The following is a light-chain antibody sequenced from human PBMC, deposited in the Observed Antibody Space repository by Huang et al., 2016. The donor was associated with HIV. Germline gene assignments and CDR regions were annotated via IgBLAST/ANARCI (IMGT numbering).Light chain of an antibody. V-gene: IGKV3-15*01. CDR3: QQYNNWHLT. CDR1: QSVSTN. Sequence: IVMTQTPATLPVSPGGRATLSCRASQSVSTNLALYQQKPGQNPRRIIYGSTTRATSVPARFSGSGSGTDFTITINSLQSEEFGIYYCQQYNNWHLTFGGGTKV. CDR2: GST. J-gene: IGKJ4*01.